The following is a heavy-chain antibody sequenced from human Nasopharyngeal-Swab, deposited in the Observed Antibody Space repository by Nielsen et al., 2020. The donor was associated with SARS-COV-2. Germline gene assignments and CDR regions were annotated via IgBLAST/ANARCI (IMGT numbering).Heavy chain of an antibody. J-gene: IGHJ4*02. V-gene: IGHV4-39*01. CDR1: GGSISSYY. D-gene: IGHD6-19*01. CDR2: IYYSGST. Sequence: SETLSLTCTVSGGSISSYYWGWIRQPPGKGLEWIGSIYYSGSTYYNPSLKSRVTISVDTSKNQFSLKLSSVTAADTAVYYCARQPKQWLVQNPKLYFDYWGQGTLVTVSS. CDR3: ARQPKQWLVQNPKLYFDY.